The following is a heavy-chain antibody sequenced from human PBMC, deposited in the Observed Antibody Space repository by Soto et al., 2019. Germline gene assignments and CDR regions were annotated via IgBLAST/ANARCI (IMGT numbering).Heavy chain of an antibody. CDR1: GYTFTSYA. CDR3: ARSVVVVTALDY. D-gene: IGHD2-21*02. J-gene: IGHJ4*02. Sequence: ASVKVSCKASGYTFTSYAMHWVRQAPGQRLEWMGWINAGNGNTKYSQKFQGRVTITRDTSASTAYMELSSLRSEDTAVYYCARSVVVVTALDYWGQGTLVTVSS. V-gene: IGHV1-3*01. CDR2: INAGNGNT.